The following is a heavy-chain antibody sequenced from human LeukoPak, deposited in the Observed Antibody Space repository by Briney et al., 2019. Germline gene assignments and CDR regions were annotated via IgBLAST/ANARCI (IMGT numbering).Heavy chain of an antibody. V-gene: IGHV1-18*01. CDR2: ICAYNGNT. D-gene: IGHD6-19*01. Sequence: ASVPVSFKASGYTFTSYGISWVRQAPAQGLEWMGWICAYNGNTKYAQKLQGRVTMTTDTSTSTAYMELRSLRSDDTAVYYCARDTGAHKYSSGWPFDYGGEGTLLSVSS. CDR3: ARDTGAHKYSSGWPFDY. J-gene: IGHJ4*02. CDR1: GYTFTSYG.